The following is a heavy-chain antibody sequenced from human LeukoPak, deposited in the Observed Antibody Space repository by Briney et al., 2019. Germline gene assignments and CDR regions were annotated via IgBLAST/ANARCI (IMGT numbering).Heavy chain of an antibody. J-gene: IGHJ5*02. Sequence: GGSLRLSCAASGLTVSSNYMTWVRQAPGKGLEWVSVIYSGGSTYYADSVKGRFTISRDNSKNTLYLQMNSLRAEDTAVYYCASGITGTNNWFDPWGQGTLVTVSS. CDR2: IYSGGST. V-gene: IGHV3-66*02. CDR3: ASGITGTNNWFDP. CDR1: GLTVSSNY. D-gene: IGHD1-20*01.